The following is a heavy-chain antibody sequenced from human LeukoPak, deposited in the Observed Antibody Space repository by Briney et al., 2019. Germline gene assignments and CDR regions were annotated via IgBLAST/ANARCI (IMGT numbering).Heavy chain of an antibody. CDR3: ARRWKPDGDYPRPPEY. D-gene: IGHD4-17*01. CDR2: IYYSGST. CDR1: GGSISSSSYY. V-gene: IGHV4-39*01. Sequence: SETLSLTCSVSGGSISSSSYYWGWIRQPPGKGLEWIGNIYYSGSTYYNPSLKSRVTISVDTSKNQFSLRLSSVTAADTAMFYCARRWKPDGDYPRPPEYWGQGTLVTVSS. J-gene: IGHJ4*02.